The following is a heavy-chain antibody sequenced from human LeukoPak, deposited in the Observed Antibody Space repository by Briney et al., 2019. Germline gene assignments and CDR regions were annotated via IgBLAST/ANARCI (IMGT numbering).Heavy chain of an antibody. CDR1: GYTFTNYV. CDR3: ARSFSLGEQWLVPFDY. Sequence: VASVKVSCKTSGYTFTNYVMHWVRQAPGQRLEWMGWINTGNGKTKYSQNFQGRVTITRDTSASTAYMDLSSLRSEDTAVYYCARSFSLGEQWLVPFDYWGQGTLVTVSS. J-gene: IGHJ4*02. V-gene: IGHV1-3*04. D-gene: IGHD6-19*01. CDR2: INTGNGKT.